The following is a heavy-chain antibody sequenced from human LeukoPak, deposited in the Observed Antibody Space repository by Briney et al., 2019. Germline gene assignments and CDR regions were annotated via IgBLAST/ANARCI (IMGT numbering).Heavy chain of an antibody. J-gene: IGHJ5*02. CDR3: ARGIEYCTSANCYGRFNWFDP. Sequence: TSETLSLTCAVSGGSISSYYLSWIRHPAGKGLEWVWRVYTSGSTNYNPDVKRRGTMSFGDSSNQFPQKLSTVTTADAAGYFCARGIEYCTSANCYGRFNWFDPWGQRTLVSVSS. D-gene: IGHD2-2*01. V-gene: IGHV4-4*07. CDR1: GGSISSYY. CDR2: VYTSGST.